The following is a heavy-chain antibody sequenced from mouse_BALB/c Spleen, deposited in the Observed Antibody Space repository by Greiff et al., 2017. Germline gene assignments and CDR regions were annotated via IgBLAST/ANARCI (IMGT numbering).Heavy chain of an antibody. J-gene: IGHJ2*01. D-gene: IGHD2-12*01. CDR1: GFTFSSFG. V-gene: IGHV5-17*02. CDR2: ISSGSSTI. CDR3: ARSNYCYDYFDY. Sequence: EVQLVESGGGLVQPGGSRKLSCAASGFTFSSFGMHWVRQGPEKGLEWVAYISSGSSTIYYADTVKGRVTISRDNPKNTLYLQMTSLRSEDTAMYYCARSNYCYDYFDYWGQGTTLTVSS.